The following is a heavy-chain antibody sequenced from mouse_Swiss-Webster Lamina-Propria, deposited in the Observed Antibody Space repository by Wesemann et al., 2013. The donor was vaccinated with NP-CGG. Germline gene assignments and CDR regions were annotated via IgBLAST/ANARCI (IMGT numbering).Heavy chain of an antibody. Sequence: EYAGYISYSGSTYYNPSLKSRISITRDTSKNQYYLQLNSVTTEDTATYYCARWGDGYFDYWGQGTTLTVSS. CDR2: ISYSGST. CDR3: ARWGDGYFDY. V-gene: IGHV3-8*02. J-gene: IGHJ2*01. D-gene: IGHD3-3*01.